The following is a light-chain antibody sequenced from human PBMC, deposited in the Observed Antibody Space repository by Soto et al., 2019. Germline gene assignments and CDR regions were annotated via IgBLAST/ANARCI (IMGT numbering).Light chain of an antibody. J-gene: IGKJ1*01. Sequence: DIQMTQSPSTLSASVGDRVTITCRASQSISSWLAWYQQKPGKVPKLLIYKASSLESGVPSRFSGSGSGTEFTLTISSLQPDDDATYYCQQYNTYWTFGQGTRVEIK. CDR3: QQYNTYWT. V-gene: IGKV1-5*03. CDR1: QSISSW. CDR2: KAS.